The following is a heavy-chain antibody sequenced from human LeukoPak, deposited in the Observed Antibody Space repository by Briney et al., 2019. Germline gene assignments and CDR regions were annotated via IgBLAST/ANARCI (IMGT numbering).Heavy chain of an antibody. D-gene: IGHD3-22*01. CDR1: GGSISSSNW. CDR3: ARGFYDSSGYQYYFDY. J-gene: IGHJ4*02. V-gene: IGHV4-4*02. Sequence: PSETLSLTCAVSGGSISSSNWWSGVRQPPGKALEWIGEIYHSGSTNYNPSLKSRVTISVDKSKNQFSLRLSSVTAADTAVYYCARGFYDSSGYQYYFDYWGQGTLVTVSS. CDR2: IYHSGST.